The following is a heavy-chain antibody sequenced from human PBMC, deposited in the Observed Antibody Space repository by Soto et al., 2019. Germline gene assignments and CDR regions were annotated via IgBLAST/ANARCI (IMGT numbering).Heavy chain of an antibody. D-gene: IGHD6-13*01. V-gene: IGHV2-26*04. J-gene: IGHJ5*02. CDR1: GFSLSNAGLG. CDR2: IFSNDEK. CDR3: ASTYSTSWYWFDP. Sequence: QVTVKESGPVLVKPTESLTLTCTVSGFSLSNAGLGVGWIRQPPGKALEWLAHIFSNDEKSYSTCLKRRLTISNNTSKSQLILTMTNMDPVDTATYYCASTYSTSWYWFDPWGQGTLVTVSS.